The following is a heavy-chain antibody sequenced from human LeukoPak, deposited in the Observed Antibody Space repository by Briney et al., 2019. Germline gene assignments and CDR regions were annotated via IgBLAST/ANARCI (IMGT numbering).Heavy chain of an antibody. CDR1: GFTFSTYW. Sequence: GGSLRLSCAASGFTFSTYWMSWVRQAPGKGLEWVANIMQDGSQKYYVDSVKGRFTISRDNAKSSLYLQMNSLRAEDTAVYYCARDSYSGYDTTPDYWGKGTLVTVSS. J-gene: IGHJ4*02. V-gene: IGHV3-7*03. D-gene: IGHD5-12*01. CDR2: IMQDGSQK. CDR3: ARDSYSGYDTTPDY.